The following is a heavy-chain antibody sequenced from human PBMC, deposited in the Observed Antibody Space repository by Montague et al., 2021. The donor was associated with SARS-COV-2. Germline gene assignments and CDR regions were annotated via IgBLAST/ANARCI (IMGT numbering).Heavy chain of an antibody. V-gene: IGHV4-59*01. D-gene: IGHD5-12*01. CDR2: IYHSGST. J-gene: IGHJ6*02. CDR3: ARGAGRGSGYGKYYYYYYGMDV. CDR1: GGSISSYY. Sequence: SETLSLTCTVSGGSISSYYWSWIRQPPGKGLEWIGYIYHSGSTNYNPSLKSRVTISVDTSKNQFSLKLSSVTAADTAVYYCARGAGRGSGYGKYYYYYYGMDVWGQGTTVTASS.